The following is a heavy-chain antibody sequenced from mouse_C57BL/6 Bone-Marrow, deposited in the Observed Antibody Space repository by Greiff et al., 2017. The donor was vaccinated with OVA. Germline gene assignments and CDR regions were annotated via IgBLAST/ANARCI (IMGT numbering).Heavy chain of an antibody. J-gene: IGHJ2*01. CDR3: ARRRGWLLLDY. CDR1: GYAFSSSW. Sequence: QVQLKESGPELVKPGASVKISCKASGYAFSSSWMNWAKQRPGKGLEWIGRIYPGDGDTNYNGKFKGKATLTADKSSSTAYMQLSSLTSEDSAVYFCARRRGWLLLDYWGQGTTLTVSS. D-gene: IGHD2-3*01. CDR2: IYPGDGDT. V-gene: IGHV1-82*01.